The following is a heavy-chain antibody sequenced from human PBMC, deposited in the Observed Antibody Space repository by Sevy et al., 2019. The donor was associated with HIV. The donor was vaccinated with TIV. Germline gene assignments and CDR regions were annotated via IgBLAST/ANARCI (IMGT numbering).Heavy chain of an antibody. CDR3: ARATGTEALDAFDF. V-gene: IGHV3-21*01. CDR1: GFTFSTYS. J-gene: IGHJ3*01. Sequence: GGSLRLSCAASGFTFSTYSMNWVRQAPGKGLEWVSSISNDYYYIYYADSVKGRFTISRDNAKNSLYLQMNNLRAEDTAVYYCARATGTEALDAFDFWAKGQGSPSPQ. D-gene: IGHD1-1*01. CDR2: ISNDYYYI.